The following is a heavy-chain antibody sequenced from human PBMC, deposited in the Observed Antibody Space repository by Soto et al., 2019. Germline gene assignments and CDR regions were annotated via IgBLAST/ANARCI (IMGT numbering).Heavy chain of an antibody. J-gene: IGHJ4*02. D-gene: IGHD4-17*01. V-gene: IGHV3-74*01. Sequence: EVQLVESGGGLVQPGGSVRPSCAASGFTFSHYWMHWVRQVPGKGLLWVARIDGDGTHITYADFVKGRFTISRDNAKNTVGLQMNSLSAEDTAVYYCARDFTTAETPGDDFDYWGQGTLLTVSS. CDR1: GFTFSHYW. CDR3: ARDFTTAETPGDDFDY. CDR2: IDGDGTHI.